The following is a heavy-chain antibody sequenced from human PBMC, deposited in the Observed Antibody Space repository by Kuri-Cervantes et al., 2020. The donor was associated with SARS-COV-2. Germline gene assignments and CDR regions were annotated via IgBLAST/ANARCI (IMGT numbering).Heavy chain of an antibody. J-gene: IGHJ4*02. CDR3: ARVSAYGDYVTVDY. V-gene: IGHV1-46*01. Sequence: ASVNVSCKASGYNFTTYYIHCVRQATGQGLEWLGIINPTIGRTSHAQNFQGRVTMTTDTSTSTAYMELRSLRSDDTAVYYCARVSAYGDYVTVDYWGQGTLVTVSS. CDR1: GYNFTTYY. CDR2: INPTIGRT. D-gene: IGHD4-17*01.